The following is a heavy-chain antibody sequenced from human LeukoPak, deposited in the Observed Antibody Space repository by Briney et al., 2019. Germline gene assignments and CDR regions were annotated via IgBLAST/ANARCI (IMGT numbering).Heavy chain of an antibody. CDR2: IYYSVST. CDR3: ARELSCSSTSCYDY. Sequence: SETLSLTCTVSGGSISSGDYYWSWIRQPPGKGLEWIGYIYYSVSTYYNPSLKSRVTISVDTSKNQFSLKLSSVTAADTAVYYCARELSCSSTSCYDYWGQGTLVTVFS. J-gene: IGHJ4*02. CDR1: GGSISSGDYY. V-gene: IGHV4-30-4*01. D-gene: IGHD2-2*01.